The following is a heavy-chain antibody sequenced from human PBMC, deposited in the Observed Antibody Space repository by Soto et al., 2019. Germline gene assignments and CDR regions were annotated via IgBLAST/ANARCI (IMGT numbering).Heavy chain of an antibody. CDR1: AGSITSYY. V-gene: IGHV4-59*01. CDR3: ASREYYFDS. CDR2: VYYGGDT. J-gene: IGHJ4*02. Sequence: QVQLQESGPGLVKPSETLSLTCTVSAGSITSYYWTWIRQPPGKGLEWLGYVYYGGDTNYNPSLKSRITMSVDASKNQFSLKLSSVTAADTAVYSCASREYYFDSWGQGTPVTVSS.